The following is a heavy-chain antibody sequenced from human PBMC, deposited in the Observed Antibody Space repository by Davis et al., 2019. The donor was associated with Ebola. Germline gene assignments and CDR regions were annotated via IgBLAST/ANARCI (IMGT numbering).Heavy chain of an antibody. J-gene: IGHJ4*02. CDR3: ASGGYSGYDGYFDD. V-gene: IGHV4-59*01. D-gene: IGHD5-12*01. CDR2: IHYLGNT. CDR1: GGSINNYF. Sequence: SETLSLTCTVSGGSINNYFWSWIRQPPGKGLEWIGNIHYLGNTNYNPSLKSRVTMSVDTSKNQFSLKLSPVTAADTAVYYCASGGYSGYDGYFDDWGQGTLVTVSS.